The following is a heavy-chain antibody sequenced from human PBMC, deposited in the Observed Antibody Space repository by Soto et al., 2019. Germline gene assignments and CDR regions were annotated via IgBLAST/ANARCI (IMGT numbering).Heavy chain of an antibody. CDR1: GFTFSKYA. V-gene: IGHV3-23*01. J-gene: IGHJ5*02. D-gene: IGHD1-26*01. CDR2: ITGSGLTI. CDR3: AKNQGVELVPLATVDWFDP. Sequence: GGSLRLSCEASGFTFSKYAMIWVRQAPGKGQEWVSGITGSGLTIEHSASMKGRFTISRDNSKSTVYLELNNLSAEDTAVYHCAKNQGVELVPLATVDWFDPWGQGSVVTVSS.